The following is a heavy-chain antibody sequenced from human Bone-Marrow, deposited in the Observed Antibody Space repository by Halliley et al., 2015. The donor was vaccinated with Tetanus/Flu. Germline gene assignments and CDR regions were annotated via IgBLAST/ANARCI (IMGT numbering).Heavy chain of an antibody. Sequence: TLSLTCIVSGGSIRSFYWTWVRQPPGKGLEWIGYIYDSGTHYDPSLKSRLSMSMDTSRNRISLKLNSVTAADTAVFFWVKSHVTSSGALDHWGQGILVAVSS. CDR3: VKSHVTSSGALDH. CDR1: GGSIRSFY. CDR2: IYDSGT. J-gene: IGHJ4*02. V-gene: IGHV4-59*08. D-gene: IGHD4-4*01.